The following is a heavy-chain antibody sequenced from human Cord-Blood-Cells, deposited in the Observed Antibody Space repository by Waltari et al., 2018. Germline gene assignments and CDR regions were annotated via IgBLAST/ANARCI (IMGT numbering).Heavy chain of an antibody. V-gene: IGHV4-34*01. J-gene: IGHJ3*02. CDR1: GGSFSGYY. Sequence: QVQLQQWGAGLLKPSETLSLTCAVYGGSFSGYYWSWIRQPPGKGLEWIGEINHSGSNNSNPSLKSRVTRSVDTSKNQFSLKLSSVTAADTAVYYCARATIFGVVINAFDIWGQGTMVTVSS. CDR2: INHSGSN. D-gene: IGHD3-3*01. CDR3: ARATIFGVVINAFDI.